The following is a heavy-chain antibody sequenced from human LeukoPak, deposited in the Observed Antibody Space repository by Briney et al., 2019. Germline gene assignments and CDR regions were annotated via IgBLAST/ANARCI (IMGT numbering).Heavy chain of an antibody. D-gene: IGHD6-19*01. Sequence: AASVKVSCKASGYTFTGYYVHWVRQAPGQELEWMGRINPNSGGTNYVQKFQGRVAMTRDTSISTAYMGLSRLRSDDTAVYYCARDPRIAVAGKYFDYWGQGTLVTVSS. V-gene: IGHV1-2*06. CDR2: INPNSGGT. CDR1: GYTFTGYY. J-gene: IGHJ4*02. CDR3: ARDPRIAVAGKYFDY.